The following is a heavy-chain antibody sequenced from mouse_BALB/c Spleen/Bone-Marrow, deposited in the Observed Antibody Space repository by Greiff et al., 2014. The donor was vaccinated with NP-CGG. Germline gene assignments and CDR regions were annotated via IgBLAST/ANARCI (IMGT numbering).Heavy chain of an antibody. CDR1: GYSFTSYY. CDR2: IDPFNGGT. D-gene: IGHD6-2*01. Sequence: QLKESGPELMKPGASVKISCKASGYSFTSYYMHWVKQSHGKSLEWIGYIDPFNGGTSYNQKFKGKATLTVDKSSSTAYMHPSSLTSEDSAVYYCATLSRYFDVWGAGTTVTVSS. J-gene: IGHJ1*01. V-gene: IGHV1S135*01. CDR3: ATLSRYFDV.